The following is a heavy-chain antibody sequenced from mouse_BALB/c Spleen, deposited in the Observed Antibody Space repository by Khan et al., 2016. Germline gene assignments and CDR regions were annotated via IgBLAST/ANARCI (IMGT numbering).Heavy chain of an antibody. J-gene: IGHJ3*01. V-gene: IGHV10S3*01. D-gene: IGHD2-2*01. CDR2: IRSKSNNYAT. CDR3: VRDMLTMAY. CDR1: GFTFNTNA. Sequence: EVQLVETGGGLVQPKGSLKLSCAASGFTFNTNAMNWVRQAPGKGLEWVARIRSKSNNYATYYADSVKDRITISRDDSQSMLYLQMSNLRTEDTAIYYCVRDMLTMAYWGQGTLVTVSA.